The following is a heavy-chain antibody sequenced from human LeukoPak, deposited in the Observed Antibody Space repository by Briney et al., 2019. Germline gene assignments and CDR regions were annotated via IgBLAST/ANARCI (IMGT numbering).Heavy chain of an antibody. CDR2: ISWDGGST. Sequence: GGSLRLSCAASGFTFDDYAMHWVRQAPGKGLEWVSLISWDGGSTYYADSVKGRFTISRDNSRHTPYLQMSSLGAEDTALYYCAKDKEYSGFGPILSGYYYGMDVWGKGTTVTVSS. CDR3: AKDKEYSGFGPILSGYYYGMDV. V-gene: IGHV3-43D*04. J-gene: IGHJ6*04. D-gene: IGHD5-12*01. CDR1: GFTFDDYA.